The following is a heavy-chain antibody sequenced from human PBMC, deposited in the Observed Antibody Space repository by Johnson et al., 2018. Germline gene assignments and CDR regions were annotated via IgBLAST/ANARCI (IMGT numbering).Heavy chain of an antibody. V-gene: IGHV3-15*01. D-gene: IGHD3-10*01. CDR1: GFTFNNAW. Sequence: VQLVQSGGGFVNPGGSLRLSCAASGFTFNNAWMSWVRQAPGKGLEWVGRIKSKTDGGTTDYAAPVKGSFTITRDDSTNPLYLKTNSLKTEDAAEYYCTTAGGRVGGFFQHWGQGTLVTVSS. CDR2: IKSKTDGGTT. CDR3: TTAGGRVGGFFQH. J-gene: IGHJ1*01.